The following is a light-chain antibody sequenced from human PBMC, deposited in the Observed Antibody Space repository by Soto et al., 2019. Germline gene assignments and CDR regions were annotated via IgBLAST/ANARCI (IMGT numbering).Light chain of an antibody. CDR2: DVS. Sequence: EIVMTHSPATLSVSPGERATLSCRASQSVSSNLAWYQQKPGQAPRLLIYDVSNRATGIPARFSGSGSGTDFTLTISSLEPEDFAIYYCQQRSNWPRFTFGPGTKVDIK. CDR3: QQRSNWPRFT. V-gene: IGKV3-11*01. J-gene: IGKJ3*01. CDR1: QSVSSN.